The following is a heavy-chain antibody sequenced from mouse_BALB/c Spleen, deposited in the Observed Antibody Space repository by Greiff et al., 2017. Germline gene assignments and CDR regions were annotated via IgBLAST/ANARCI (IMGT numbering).Heavy chain of an antibody. J-gene: IGHJ2*01. CDR3: AKLVAGSYFDY. Sequence: VQLQQSGPGLVAPSQSLSITCTVSGFSLTSYGVHWVRQPPGKGLEWLGVIWAGGSTNYHSALISRLSISKDNSKSQVFLKLNSLQTDDTATYYCAKLVAGSYFDYWGQGTTLTVSS. V-gene: IGHV2-9*01. CDR1: GFSLTSYG. D-gene: IGHD4-1*01. CDR2: IWAGGST.